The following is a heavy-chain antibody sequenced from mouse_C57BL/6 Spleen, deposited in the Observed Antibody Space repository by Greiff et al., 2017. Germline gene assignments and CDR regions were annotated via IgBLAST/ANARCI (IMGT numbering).Heavy chain of an antibody. CDR3: ARGDDGYYWYFDV. D-gene: IGHD2-3*01. J-gene: IGHJ1*03. CDR2: INPNYGTT. CDR1: GYSFTGYY. Sequence: QLQESGPELVKPGASVKISCKASGYSFTGYYMNWVKQSNGKSLEWIGVINPNYGTTNYNQKFKGKATLTVDQSSSTSYMQLNSLTSEDSAVYYSARGDDGYYWYFDVWGTGTTVTVSS. V-gene: IGHV1-39*01.